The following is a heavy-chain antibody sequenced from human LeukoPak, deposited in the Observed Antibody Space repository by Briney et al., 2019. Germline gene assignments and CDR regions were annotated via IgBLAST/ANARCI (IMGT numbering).Heavy chain of an antibody. V-gene: IGHV4-31*03. CDR2: IYYSGST. J-gene: IGHJ5*02. Sequence: PSETLSLTCTVSGGSISSGGYYWSWIRQHPGKGLEWIGYIYYSGSTYYNPSLKSRVTISVDTSKNQFSLKLSSVTAADTAVYYCARVRGVGAARFDPWGQGTLVTVSS. D-gene: IGHD6-13*01. CDR3: ARVRGVGAARFDP. CDR1: GGSISSGGYY.